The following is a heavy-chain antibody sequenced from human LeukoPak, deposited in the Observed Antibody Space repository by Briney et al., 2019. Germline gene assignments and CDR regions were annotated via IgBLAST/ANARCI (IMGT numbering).Heavy chain of an antibody. CDR2: MNPNSGNT. J-gene: IGHJ6*03. D-gene: IGHD3-10*01. CDR3: ARGYGRYYYYYYMDV. V-gene: IGHV1-8*03. CDR1: GYTFTSYD. Sequence: GASVKVSCKASGYTFTSYDINWVRQATGQGLEWMGGMNPNSGNTGYAQKFQGRVTITRNTSISTAYMELSSLSSEDTAVYYCARGYGRYYYYYYMDVWGKGTTVTVSS.